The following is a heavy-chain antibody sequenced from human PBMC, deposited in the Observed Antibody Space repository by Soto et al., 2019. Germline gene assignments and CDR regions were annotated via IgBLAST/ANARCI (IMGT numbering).Heavy chain of an antibody. CDR1: GFTFSSFH. D-gene: IGHD6-19*01. V-gene: IGHV3-48*02. CDR2: ITSSSDTI. CDR3: AKAPVAGAKDYFDY. Sequence: PVVSLRLSSAASGFTFSSFHLNWVRQAPGRGLEWVAYITSSSDTIYYSDTVKGRFTISRDNGKNSLFLQMNSLRDEDTAIYYCAKAPVAGAKDYFDYWGQGT. J-gene: IGHJ4*02.